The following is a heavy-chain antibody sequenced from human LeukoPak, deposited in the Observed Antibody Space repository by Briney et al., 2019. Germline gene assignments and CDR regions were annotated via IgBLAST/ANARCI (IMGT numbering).Heavy chain of an antibody. CDR3: ARDYHDSSGYYFPTTEKYYFDY. Sequence: GGSLRLSCAASGFTFSSYSMNWVRQAPGKGLEWVSSISSSSSYIYYADSVKGRFTISRDNAKNSLYLQMNSLRAEDTAVYYCARDYHDSSGYYFPTTEKYYFDYWGQGTLVTVSS. J-gene: IGHJ4*02. CDR2: ISSSSSYI. V-gene: IGHV3-21*01. CDR1: GFTFSSYS. D-gene: IGHD3-22*01.